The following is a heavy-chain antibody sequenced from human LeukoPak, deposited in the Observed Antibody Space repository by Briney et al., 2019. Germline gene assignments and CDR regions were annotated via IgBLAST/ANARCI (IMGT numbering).Heavy chain of an antibody. V-gene: IGHV1-69*05. J-gene: IGHJ5*02. CDR3: ARTTWATYSTRRWFDP. CDR2: IIPIFGTA. CDR1: GGTFSSYA. D-gene: IGHD6-13*01. Sequence: ASVKVSCKASGGTFSSYAISWVRQAPGQGLEWMGRIIPIFGTANYAQKFQGRVTITTDESTSTAYMELSSLRSEDTAVYYCARTTWATYSTRRWFDPWGQGTLVTGSS.